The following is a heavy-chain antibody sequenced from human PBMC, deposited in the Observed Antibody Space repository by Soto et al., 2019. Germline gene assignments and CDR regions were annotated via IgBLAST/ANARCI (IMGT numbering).Heavy chain of an antibody. D-gene: IGHD1-26*01. J-gene: IGHJ4*02. Sequence: QVPLVQSGPEVKKPGASVKVSCKGSGYTFSNYGVTWVRQAPGQGLERLGWVSAYNRNTDYAQKFEDRATMTIDTSTNTAYLELRGHTPDDTAVYYCARERRWEPLLYWGQGTL. V-gene: IGHV1-18*01. CDR1: GYTFSNYG. CDR2: VSAYNRNT. CDR3: ARERRWEPLLY.